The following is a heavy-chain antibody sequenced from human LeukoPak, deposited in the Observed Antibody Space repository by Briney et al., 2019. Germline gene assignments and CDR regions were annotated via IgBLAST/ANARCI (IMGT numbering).Heavy chain of an antibody. J-gene: IGHJ6*04. CDR1: GFTFSSYS. V-gene: IGHV3-21*01. Sequence: GGSLRLSCAASGFTFSSYSMNWVRQAPGKGLEWVSSISSSSSYIYYVDSVKGRFTISRDNAKKLVYLQMNSLRAEDTAVYYCAELGITMIGGVWGKGTTVTISS. D-gene: IGHD3-10*02. CDR3: AELGITMIGGV. CDR2: ISSSSSYI.